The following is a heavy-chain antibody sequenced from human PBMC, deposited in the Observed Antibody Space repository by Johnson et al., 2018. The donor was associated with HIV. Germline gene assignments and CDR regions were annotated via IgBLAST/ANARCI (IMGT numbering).Heavy chain of an antibody. CDR3: AKGTAVADDAFDI. V-gene: IGHV3-30*04. CDR1: GFTFSSYA. CDR2: ISYDGSNK. D-gene: IGHD6-19*01. J-gene: IGHJ3*02. Sequence: QVQLVESGGGLVQPGRSLRLSCAASGFTFSSYAMHWVRQAPGKGLEWVAVISYDGSNKYYADSVKGRFTISRDNSKNTLYLQMNSLRAEDTAVYYCAKGTAVADDAFDIWGQGTMVTVSS.